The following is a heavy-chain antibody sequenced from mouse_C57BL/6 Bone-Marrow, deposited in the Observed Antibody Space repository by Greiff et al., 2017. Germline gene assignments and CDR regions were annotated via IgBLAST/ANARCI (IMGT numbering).Heavy chain of an antibody. J-gene: IGHJ3*01. CDR3: ARWDYGSSPFAY. CDR1: GYTFTSHW. V-gene: IGHV1-56*01. D-gene: IGHD1-1*01. CDR2: IFPGSGST. Sequence: VKLQESGPELVRPGASVKISCKAPGYTFTSHWMQWVRQRPGQGLEWIGEIFPGSGSTCYNEKFKGKATLTVDTSSSTAYMQLSSLTSEDSAVXFCARWDYGSSPFAYWGQGTLVTVSA.